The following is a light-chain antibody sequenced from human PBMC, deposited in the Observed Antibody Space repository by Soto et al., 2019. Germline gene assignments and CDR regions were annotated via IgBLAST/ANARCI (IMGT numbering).Light chain of an antibody. J-gene: IGKJ3*01. CDR3: QQSGTSPPFT. V-gene: IGKV3-20*01. Sequence: EIVLTQSPGTLSLSPGERATLSCRASQSVAYTYLAWYQQKPGQAPRLLIHGAFSRATGIPDRFSGSGSGTDFTLTISRLESEDFAVYYCQQSGTSPPFTFGPGTKVDVK. CDR2: GAF. CDR1: QSVAYTY.